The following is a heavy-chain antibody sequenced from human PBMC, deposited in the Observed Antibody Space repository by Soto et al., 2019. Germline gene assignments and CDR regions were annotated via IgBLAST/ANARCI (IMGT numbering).Heavy chain of an antibody. CDR3: ARGGTMIVVAQGAFDI. D-gene: IGHD3-22*01. CDR1: GYTFTSYY. CDR2: INPSGGST. Sequence: ASLKVSCKASGYTFTSYYMHWVRQAPGQGLEWMGIINPSGGSTSYAQKFQGRVTMTRDTSTSTVYMELSSLRSEDTAVYYCARGGTMIVVAQGAFDIWGQGTMVTVSS. V-gene: IGHV1-46*01. J-gene: IGHJ3*02.